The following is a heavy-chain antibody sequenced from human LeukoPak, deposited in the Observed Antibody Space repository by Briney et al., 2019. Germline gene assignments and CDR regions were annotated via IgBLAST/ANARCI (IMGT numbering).Heavy chain of an antibody. CDR3: ARAAGYSSGYQPSVNRFDP. CDR2: IHYSGST. V-gene: IGHV4-59*01. CDR1: GGSISSYY. D-gene: IGHD6-19*01. J-gene: IGHJ5*02. Sequence: SETLSLTCTVSGGSISSYYWSWIRQPPGKGLVWIGYIHYSGSTHYNPSLKSRVSISVDTSKNQFSLKLSSVTAADTAVYYCARAAGYSSGYQPSVNRFDPWGQGTLVTVSS.